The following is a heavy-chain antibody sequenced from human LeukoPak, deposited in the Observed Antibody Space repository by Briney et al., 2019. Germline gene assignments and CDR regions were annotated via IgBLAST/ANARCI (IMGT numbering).Heavy chain of an antibody. CDR3: AREPLYCSSTSCYPYWYFDL. V-gene: IGHV4-59*12. J-gene: IGHJ2*01. Sequence: PSETLSLTCTVSGGSISSYYWSWIRQPPGKGLEWIGYIYYSGSTNYNPSLKSRVTISVDTSKNQFSLKLSSVTAADTAVYCCAREPLYCSSTSCYPYWYFDLWGRGTLVTVSS. CDR2: IYYSGST. CDR1: GGSISSYY. D-gene: IGHD2-2*01.